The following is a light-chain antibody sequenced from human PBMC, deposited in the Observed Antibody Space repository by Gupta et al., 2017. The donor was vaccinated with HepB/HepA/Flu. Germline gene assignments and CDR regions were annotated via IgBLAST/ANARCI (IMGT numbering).Light chain of an antibody. J-gene: IGLJ1*01. CDR1: VLPNQY. Sequence: SPELTQPPSVSVSPGQTARITCSGDVLPNQYAYWYQQKPGQAPVLIVYKDTERPPGTPERFSGSSSGATVTLTISGVQAEDEADYYCQSADSSGTFYVFGTGTKVNFL. CDR2: KDT. CDR3: QSADSSGTFYV. V-gene: IGLV3-25*03.